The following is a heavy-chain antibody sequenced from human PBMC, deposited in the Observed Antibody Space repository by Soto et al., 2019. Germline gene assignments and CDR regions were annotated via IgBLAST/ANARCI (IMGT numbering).Heavy chain of an antibody. CDR1: GGSFSGYY. V-gene: IGHV4-34*01. CDR3: ARGKAAAGIPLDY. CDR2: INHSGST. J-gene: IGHJ4*02. D-gene: IGHD6-13*01. Sequence: QVQLQQWGARLLKPSETLSLICAVYGGSFSGYYWSWIRQPPGKGLEWMGEINHSGSTGYNPSLKTRVTISVDASKNQFYRKLTSLTAADTAEYSCARGKAAAGIPLDYWGQGTLVTVSS.